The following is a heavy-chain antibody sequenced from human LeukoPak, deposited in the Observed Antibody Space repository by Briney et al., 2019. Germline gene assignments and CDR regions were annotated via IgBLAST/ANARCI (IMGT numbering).Heavy chain of an antibody. D-gene: IGHD3-3*02. CDR2: ISSSGSTI. J-gene: IGHJ6*03. Sequence: GGSLRLSCAASGFTFSDYYMSWIRQAPGKGLEWVSYISSSGSTIYYADSVKGRFTISRDNAKNSLYLQMNSLRAEDTAVYYCARAFYPGYYSYMAVWGKGTTVTVSS. CDR3: ARAFYPGYYSYMAV. CDR1: GFTFSDYY. V-gene: IGHV3-11*01.